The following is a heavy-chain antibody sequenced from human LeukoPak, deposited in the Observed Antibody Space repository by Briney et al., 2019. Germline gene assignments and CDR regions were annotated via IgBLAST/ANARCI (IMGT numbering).Heavy chain of an antibody. V-gene: IGHV3-30*18. CDR2: ISYDGSNK. Sequence: PGGSLRLSCAASGFTFSSYGMHWVRQAPGKGLEWVAVISYDGSNKYYADSVKGRFTISRDNSKNTLYLQMNSLRAEDTAVYYCAKEKMPTTFFDYWGRGPLVTVPS. J-gene: IGHJ4*02. D-gene: IGHD5-24*01. CDR1: GFTFSSYG. CDR3: AKEKMPTTFFDY.